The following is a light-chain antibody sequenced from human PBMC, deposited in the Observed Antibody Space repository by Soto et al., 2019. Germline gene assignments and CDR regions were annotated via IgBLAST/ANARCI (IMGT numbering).Light chain of an antibody. J-gene: IGLJ1*01. V-gene: IGLV2-23*01. CDR2: EGS. CDR1: SSDVGSYNL. Sequence: QPALTQPASVSGSPGQSITISCTGTSSDVGSYNLVSWYQQHPGKAPKLMIYEGSKRPSGVSNRFSGSKSGNTASLTISGLQAEDEADYYCCSYAGSSCYVFGTGTKVTVL. CDR3: CSYAGSSCYV.